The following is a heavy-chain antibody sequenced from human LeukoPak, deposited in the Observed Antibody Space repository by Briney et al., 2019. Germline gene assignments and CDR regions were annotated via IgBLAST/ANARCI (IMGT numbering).Heavy chain of an antibody. CDR3: ARARTTFYFDY. D-gene: IGHD1-14*01. CDR2: LYTSGST. CDR1: GGSISGDY. J-gene: IGHJ4*02. Sequence: SETLSLTCTVSGGSISGDYWSWIRQPAGKGLEWIGRLYTSGSTNYNPSLKSRVTMSVDRSKNQFSVKLSSVTAADTAVYYCARARTTFYFDYWGQGTLVTVSS. V-gene: IGHV4-4*07.